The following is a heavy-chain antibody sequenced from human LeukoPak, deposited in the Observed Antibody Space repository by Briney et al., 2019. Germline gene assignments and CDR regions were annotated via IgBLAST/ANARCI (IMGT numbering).Heavy chain of an antibody. CDR2: ISAYNGNT. CDR3: ARESKARYYYGSGSNAFDI. CDR1: GYTFTSYG. V-gene: IGHV1-18*01. J-gene: IGHJ3*02. Sequence: ASVKVSCKASGYTFTSYGISWVRQAPGQGLEWMGWISAYNGNTNYAQKFQGRVTMTRDTSISTAYMELSRLRSDDTAVYYCARESKARYYYGSGSNAFDIWGQGTMVTVSS. D-gene: IGHD3-10*01.